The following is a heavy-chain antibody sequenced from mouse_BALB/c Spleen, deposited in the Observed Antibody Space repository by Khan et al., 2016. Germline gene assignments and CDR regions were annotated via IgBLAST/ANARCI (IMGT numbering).Heavy chain of an antibody. CDR1: GFTFNTYA. Sequence: EVQLVESGGGLVQPKGSLKLSCAASGFTFNTYAMNWVRQAPGKGLEWVARIRSKSNNYATYYADSVKDRFTISRDDSQSMLYLQMNNLKTEDTAMYYCEWSRGAMDYWGQGTSVTVSS. D-gene: IGHD1-1*01. CDR2: IRSKSNNYAT. V-gene: IGHV10-1*02. J-gene: IGHJ4*01. CDR3: EWSRGAMDY.